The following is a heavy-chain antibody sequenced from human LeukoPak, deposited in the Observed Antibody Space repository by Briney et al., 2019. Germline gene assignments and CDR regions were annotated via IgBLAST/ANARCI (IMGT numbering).Heavy chain of an antibody. D-gene: IGHD4-17*01. Sequence: PSETLSLTCTVSGGSISSSSYYWGWIRQPPGKGLEWIGSIYYSGSTYYNPSLKSRVTISVDTSKNQFSLKLSSVTAADTAVYYCARWSTTVVTVEGWFDPWGQGTLVTVSS. J-gene: IGHJ5*02. CDR2: IYYSGST. CDR1: GGSISSSSYY. CDR3: ARWSTTVVTVEGWFDP. V-gene: IGHV4-39*01.